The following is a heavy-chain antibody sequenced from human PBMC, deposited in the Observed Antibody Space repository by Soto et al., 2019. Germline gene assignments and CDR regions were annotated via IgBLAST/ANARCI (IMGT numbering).Heavy chain of an antibody. J-gene: IGHJ6*02. CDR1: GFTVSSKY. D-gene: IGHD2-21*01. CDR2: NQSGGYT. V-gene: IGHV3-66*01. CDR3: TRDDVYCGGGGCYGVPMDV. Sequence: EVQLVESGGGLVQPGGSLRLSCAASGFTVSSKYMSWVRQAPGKGLEWASLNQSGGYTYYADSVKGRFTISRDSSANKLFLQMNSLRVEDTAMDYCTRDDVYCGGGGCYGVPMDVWGQGTTVTVS.